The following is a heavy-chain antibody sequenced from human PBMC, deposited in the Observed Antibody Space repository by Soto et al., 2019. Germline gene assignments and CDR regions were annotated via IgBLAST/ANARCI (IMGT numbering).Heavy chain of an antibody. CDR2: IYPDDSDT. CDR1: GYRFTKFW. Sequence: PRESLKISCKGSGYRFTKFWIGWGRQMPGKSLEWMGVIYPDDSDTRYSPSFQGQVTISADKSISTAYLQWSSLKASDTAIYYCATTDIVSTIDDGRDAFDIWGQGTMVTV. D-gene: IGHD5-12*01. V-gene: IGHV5-51*01. CDR3: ATTDIVSTIDDGRDAFDI. J-gene: IGHJ3*02.